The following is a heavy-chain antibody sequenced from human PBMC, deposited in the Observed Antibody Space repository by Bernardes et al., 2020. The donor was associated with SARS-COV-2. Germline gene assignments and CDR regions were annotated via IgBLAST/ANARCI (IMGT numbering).Heavy chain of an antibody. V-gene: IGHV3-53*01. D-gene: IGHD3-3*01. CDR3: ARDRPGTIFSSGYYGMDV. CDR1: GFTISSNY. CDR2: IYSGGST. Sequence: GASLSLSCAASGFTISSNYMSWVRPAPGKGLEWVSVIYSGGSTYYADSVQGRFTISRDNSKNTLYIQMNSLRAEDTAVYYCARDRPGTIFSSGYYGMDVWGQGTTVTVSS. J-gene: IGHJ6*02.